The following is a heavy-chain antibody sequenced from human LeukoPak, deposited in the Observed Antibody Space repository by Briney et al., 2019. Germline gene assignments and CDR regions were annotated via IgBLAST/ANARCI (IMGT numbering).Heavy chain of an antibody. D-gene: IGHD6-13*01. J-gene: IGHJ4*02. CDR2: SADNT. Sequence: GGSLRLSCAASGFTFSTYAMTWVRQAPGKGLEWVSGSADNTYYADSVKGRFTISRDNSKNTLYLQMNSLRVEDTAVYYCAKVRNTTTWYLGDWGQGTLVTVS. CDR1: GFTFSTYA. CDR3: AKVRNTTTWYLGD. V-gene: IGHV3-23*01.